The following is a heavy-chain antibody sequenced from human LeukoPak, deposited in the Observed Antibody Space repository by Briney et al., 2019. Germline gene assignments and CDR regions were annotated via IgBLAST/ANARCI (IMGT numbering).Heavy chain of an antibody. CDR2: INTNSGGT. D-gene: IGHD1-26*01. J-gene: IGHJ4*02. CDR3: ARNLVGPTDVDY. CDR1: VYTYTDYY. V-gene: IGHV1-2*02. Sequence: ASVKVSCKTSVYTYTDYYIHWVRQAPGQGLEWMGWINTNSGGTNYAQKSQGRVTMTRDTSISTAYMDLSSLTSDDTAVYYCARNLVGPTDVDYWGQGTPVTVSA.